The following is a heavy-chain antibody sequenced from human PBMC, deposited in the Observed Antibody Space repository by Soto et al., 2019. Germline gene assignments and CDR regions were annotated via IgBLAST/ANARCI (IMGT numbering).Heavy chain of an antibody. D-gene: IGHD1-26*01. CDR2: IIPMFGTP. Sequence: QVQLVQSGAEVKKPGSSVKVSCKASGDAFTNYIFDWVRQAPGQGLEWMGGIIPMFGTPKYAQTFQDRVTFSADASTGPAYLELTSLRFDDRAVYYCARGRDQPPVGLYFDSWGEGTRVTVSS. CDR3: ARGRDQPPVGLYFDS. V-gene: IGHV1-69*01. CDR1: GDAFTNYI. J-gene: IGHJ4*02.